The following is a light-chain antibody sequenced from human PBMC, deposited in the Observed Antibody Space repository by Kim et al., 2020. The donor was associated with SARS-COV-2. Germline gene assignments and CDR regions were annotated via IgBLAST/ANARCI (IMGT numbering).Light chain of an antibody. Sequence: SSELTQDPAVSVALGQTVRITCQGDSLRSYYATWYQHKPGQAPILVIYGKNNRPSGIPDRFSGSSSGNTASLTINGTQAGDEADYYCNSRDSNDNVVFGGGTQLTVL. CDR3: NSRDSNDNVV. V-gene: IGLV3-19*01. J-gene: IGLJ2*01. CDR2: GKN. CDR1: SLRSYY.